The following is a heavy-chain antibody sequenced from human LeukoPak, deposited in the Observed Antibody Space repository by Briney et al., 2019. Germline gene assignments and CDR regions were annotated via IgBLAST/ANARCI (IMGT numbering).Heavy chain of an antibody. V-gene: IGHV3-7*01. Sequence: PGGSLRLSSAASGFTFSSYSMNWVRQAPGKGLEWEANIKQDGSEKYYVDSVKGRFTISRDNAKNSLYLQMNSLRAEDTAVYYCAILQGQLDDVTFDYWGQGTLVTVSS. CDR1: GFTFSSYS. CDR3: AILQGQLDDVTFDY. CDR2: IKQDGSEK. J-gene: IGHJ4*02. D-gene: IGHD6-13*01.